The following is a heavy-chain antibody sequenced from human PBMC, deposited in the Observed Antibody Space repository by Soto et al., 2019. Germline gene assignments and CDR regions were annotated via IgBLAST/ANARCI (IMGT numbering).Heavy chain of an antibody. CDR2: IYGDGGT. V-gene: IGHV3-53*04. CDR1: GFTVSSNY. CDR3: ANGSSGYGYDAFDI. J-gene: IGHJ3*02. Sequence: EVQLVESGGGLVQPGGSLRLSCAASGFTVSSNYMTWVRQAPGKGLEWVSVIYGDGGTYYADSVKGRFTISRHNSKNTLYLQMNSVKHEATAVYYCANGSSGYGYDAFDIWGQGTMVTVSS. D-gene: IGHD5-12*01.